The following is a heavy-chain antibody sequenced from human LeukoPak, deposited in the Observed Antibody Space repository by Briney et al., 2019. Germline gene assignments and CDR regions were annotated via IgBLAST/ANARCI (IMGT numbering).Heavy chain of an antibody. CDR1: GGSISSYY. D-gene: IGHD4-23*01. Sequence: XTLXXXCTVSGGSISSYYWSWIRQPPGKGLEWIGYIYYSGSTNYNPSLKSRVTISVETSKNKFSLKLSSVTAADTAGDYCAXGXXYGGNRXDYWGQGTXVTVSS. CDR3: AXGXXYGGNRXDY. CDR2: IYYSGST. V-gene: IGHV4-59*01. J-gene: IGHJ4*02.